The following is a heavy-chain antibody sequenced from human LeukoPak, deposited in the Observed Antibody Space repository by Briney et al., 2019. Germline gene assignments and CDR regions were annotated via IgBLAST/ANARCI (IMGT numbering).Heavy chain of an antibody. CDR3: ARDRTMVRGVIIPKYNWFDP. CDR2: IWYDGSNK. D-gene: IGHD3-10*01. CDR1: GFTFSSYG. J-gene: IGHJ5*02. V-gene: IGHV3-33*01. Sequence: GGSLRLSCAASGFTFSSYGMHWVRQAPGKGLEWVAVIWYDGSNKYYADSVKGRFTISRDNSKNTLYLQMNSLRAEDTAVYYCARDRTMVRGVIIPKYNWFDPWGQGTLVTVSS.